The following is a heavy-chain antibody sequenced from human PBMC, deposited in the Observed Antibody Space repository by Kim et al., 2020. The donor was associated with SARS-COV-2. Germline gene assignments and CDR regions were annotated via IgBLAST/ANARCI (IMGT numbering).Heavy chain of an antibody. J-gene: IGHJ6*02. V-gene: IGHV4-34*01. CDR3: ARDVYSSSFGFSGMDV. Sequence: LKSRVTISVDTSKNQFSLKLSSVTAADTAVYYYARDVYSSSFGFSGMDVWGQGTTVTVSS. D-gene: IGHD6-6*01.